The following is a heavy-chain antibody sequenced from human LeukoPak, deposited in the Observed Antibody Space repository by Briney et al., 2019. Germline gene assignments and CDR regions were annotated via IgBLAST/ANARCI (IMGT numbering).Heavy chain of an antibody. J-gene: IGHJ5*02. V-gene: IGHV3-74*01. CDR1: GFTLSGYW. CDR3: ARGAPGTSVWFDP. Sequence: PGGSLRLSCVVSGFTLSGYWMHWLRHAPGKGLVWVSRINTDGTSINYADSVKGRFTISRDNAKNTLYLQMNSLRVEDTAVYYCARGAPGTSVWFDPWGPGTLVTVSS. D-gene: IGHD6-13*01. CDR2: INTDGTSI.